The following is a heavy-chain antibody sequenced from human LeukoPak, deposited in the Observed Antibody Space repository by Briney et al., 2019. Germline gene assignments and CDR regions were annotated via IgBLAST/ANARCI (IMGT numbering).Heavy chain of an antibody. CDR1: GGSISSGSYY. CDR2: IYTSGST. V-gene: IGHV4-61*02. CDR3: ARTWVGSSWYGD. D-gene: IGHD6-13*01. J-gene: IGHJ4*02. Sequence: SETLSLTCTVSGGSISSGSYYWSWIRQPAGKGLEWIGRIYTSGSTNYNPSLKSRVTISVDTSKNQFSLKLSSVTAADTAVYYCARTWVGSSWYGDWGQGTLVTVS.